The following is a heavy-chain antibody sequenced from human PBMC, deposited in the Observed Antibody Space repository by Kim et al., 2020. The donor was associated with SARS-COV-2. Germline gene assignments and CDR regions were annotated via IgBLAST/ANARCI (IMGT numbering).Heavy chain of an antibody. D-gene: IGHD5-12*01. J-gene: IGHJ5*01. CDR1: GFTFNSYA. CDR3: ARDHPSEVDPLLHS. CDR2: VGRSAART. Sequence: GGSLRLSCETSGFTFNSYAMSWVRQAPGKGPEWIAYVGRSAARTYYAASVKGRFIISRDSATNSIHLQMDSLRAEDTALYYCARDHPSEVDPLLHSWG. V-gene: IGHV3-48*03.